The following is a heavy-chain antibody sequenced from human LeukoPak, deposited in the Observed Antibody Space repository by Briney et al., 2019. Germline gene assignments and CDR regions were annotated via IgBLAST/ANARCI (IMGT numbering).Heavy chain of an antibody. Sequence: TGGSLRLSCAASGFTFSSYGMHWVRQAPGKGLEWVAVISYDGSNKYYADSVKGRFTISRDNSKNTLYLQMNSLRAEDTAVYYCAKAGTGKGGFDYWGQGTLVTVSS. J-gene: IGHJ4*02. CDR1: GFTFSSYG. V-gene: IGHV3-30*18. CDR3: AKAGTGKGGFDY. D-gene: IGHD1-1*01. CDR2: ISYDGSNK.